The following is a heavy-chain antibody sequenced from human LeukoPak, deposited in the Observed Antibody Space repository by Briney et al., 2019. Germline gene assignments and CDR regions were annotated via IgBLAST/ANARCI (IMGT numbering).Heavy chain of an antibody. Sequence: GGSLRLSCAASGFTFSTYAMNWVRQAPGKGLEWVSGINRAATSTYYADSVKGRFTISRDNAKNSLYLQMNSLRAEDTAVYYCARADGSGYYPGYFDYWGQGTLVTVSS. D-gene: IGHD3-22*01. V-gene: IGHV3-23*01. CDR1: GFTFSTYA. J-gene: IGHJ4*02. CDR2: INRAATST. CDR3: ARADGSGYYPGYFDY.